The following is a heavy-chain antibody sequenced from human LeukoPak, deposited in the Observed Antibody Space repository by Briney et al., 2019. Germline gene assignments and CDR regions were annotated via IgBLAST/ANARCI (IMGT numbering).Heavy chain of an antibody. J-gene: IGHJ6*02. CDR2: INAGNGDT. D-gene: IGHD4-23*01. CDR1: GYTFAKYA. V-gene: IGHV1-3*01. Sequence: GASVKVSCKASGYTFAKYAIHWVRQAPGQRLEWMGWINAGNGDTRYSQKFQGRVTMTRDTSTSTVYMELSSLRSEDTAVYYCARGSHDYGGKVYYGMDVWGQGTTVTVSS. CDR3: ARGSHDYGGKVYYGMDV.